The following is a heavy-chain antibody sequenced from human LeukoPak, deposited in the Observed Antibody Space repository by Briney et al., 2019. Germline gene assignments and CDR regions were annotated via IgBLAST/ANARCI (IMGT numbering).Heavy chain of an antibody. J-gene: IGHJ6*03. Sequence: GGSLRLSCAASGFTFSNAWMSWVRQAPGKGLEWVGRIKSKTDGGTTDYAAPVKGRFTISRDDSKNTLYLQMNSLKTEDTAVYYCNTGDSVDTAMGWGRNYYYYYYMDVWGKGTTVTVSS. V-gene: IGHV3-15*01. D-gene: IGHD5-18*01. CDR2: IKSKTDGGTT. CDR3: NTGDSVDTAMGWGRNYYYYYYMDV. CDR1: GFTFSNAW.